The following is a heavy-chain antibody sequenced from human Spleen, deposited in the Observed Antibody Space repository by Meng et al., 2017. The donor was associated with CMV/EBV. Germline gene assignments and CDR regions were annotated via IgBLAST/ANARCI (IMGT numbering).Heavy chain of an antibody. CDR1: GGTFTSYS. J-gene: IGHJ6*02. CDR3: ARGAIISISGVETHYYGMYV. D-gene: IGHD3-3*01. CDR2: VIPILGIE. V-gene: IGHV1-69*04. Sequence: SVKVSCKAYGGTFTSYSFSWVRQAPGQGLEWMGRVIPILGIEDYPQKFQGRVTITADKSTSTVYVELSSLRSEDTAVYFCARGAIISISGVETHYYGMYVWGQGTTVTVSS.